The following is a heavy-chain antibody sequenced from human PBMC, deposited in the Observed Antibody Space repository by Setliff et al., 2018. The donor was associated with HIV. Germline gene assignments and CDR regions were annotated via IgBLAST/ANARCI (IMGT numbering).Heavy chain of an antibody. D-gene: IGHD4-17*01. CDR3: TRGGPTVAYGVDV. CDR2: IYTSGST. Sequence: PSETLSLTCTVSGGSISSGGYYWSWIRQPAGKGLEWIGHIYTSGSTKYNPSLKGRVTISVDTSRDQFSLQLNSVTAADTAIYYCTRGGPTVAYGVDVWGQGTTVTVSS. V-gene: IGHV4-61*09. CDR1: GGSISSGGYY. J-gene: IGHJ6*02.